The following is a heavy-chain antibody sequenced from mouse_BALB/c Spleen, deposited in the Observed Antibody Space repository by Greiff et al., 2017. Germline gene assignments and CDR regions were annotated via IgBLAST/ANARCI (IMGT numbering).Heavy chain of an antibody. CDR3: TRSYGNYGYYFDY. J-gene: IGHJ2*01. V-gene: IGHV1S81*02. Sequence: VQLQQSGAELVKPGASVKLSCKASGYTFTSYYMYWVKQRPGQGLEWIGEINPSNGGTNFNEKFKSKATLTVDKSSSTAYMQLSSLTSEDSAVYYCTRSYGNYGYYFDYWGQGTTLTVSP. CDR1: GYTFTSYY. D-gene: IGHD2-1*01. CDR2: INPSNGGT.